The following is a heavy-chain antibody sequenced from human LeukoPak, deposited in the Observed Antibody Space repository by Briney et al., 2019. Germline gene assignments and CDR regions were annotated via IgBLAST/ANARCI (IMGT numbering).Heavy chain of an antibody. V-gene: IGHV1-8*01. J-gene: IGHJ3*02. Sequence: GASVKVSCKASGYTFTSYDINWVRQATGQGLEWMGWMNPNSGNTGYAQKFQGRVTMTRNTSISTAYMELSSLRSEDTAVYYCARGSRYEWELQPHAFDIWGQGTMVTVSS. CDR3: ARGSRYEWELQPHAFDI. CDR1: GYTFTSYD. D-gene: IGHD1-26*01. CDR2: MNPNSGNT.